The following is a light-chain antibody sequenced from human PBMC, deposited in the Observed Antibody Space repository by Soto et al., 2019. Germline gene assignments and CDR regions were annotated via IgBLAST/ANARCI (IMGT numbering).Light chain of an antibody. CDR1: QSVHSN. Sequence: EVVLTQSPATLSVSPGERATLSCRASQSVHSNLAWYQQKPGQAPSLLISYASNRATGIPARFSGSGSGTAVTLTISSLQSEDFGVYDCQHYSNWPPTFGPGTIVEIK. J-gene: IGKJ3*01. V-gene: IGKV3-15*01. CDR3: QHYSNWPPT. CDR2: YAS.